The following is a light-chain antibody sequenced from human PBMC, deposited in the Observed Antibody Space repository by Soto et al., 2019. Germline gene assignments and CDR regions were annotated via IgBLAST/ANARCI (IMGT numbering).Light chain of an antibody. V-gene: IGKV3-15*01. CDR2: DVS. Sequence: EIVMTQSPGTLCVSPGESPTLSCRAGQGVTTNFAWYQQKSGQSPRLLIYDVSIRATGVPARFSGTGSETDFTLTISGLQSEDSAVYFCQQYNNWPFSFGQGTRLEIK. J-gene: IGKJ5*01. CDR3: QQYNNWPFS. CDR1: QGVTTN.